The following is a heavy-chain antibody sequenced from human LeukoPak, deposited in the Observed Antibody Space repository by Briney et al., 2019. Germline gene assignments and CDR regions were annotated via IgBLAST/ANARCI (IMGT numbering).Heavy chain of an antibody. CDR3: ARAPYYYDSSGLGLGYWYFDL. Sequence: SQTLSLTCTVSGGSISSGDYYWSWIRQPPGKGLEWIGYIYYSGSTYYNPSLKSRVTISVDTSKNQFSLKLSSASAADTAVYYCARAPYYYDSSGLGLGYWYFDLWGRGTLVTVSS. CDR2: IYYSGST. J-gene: IGHJ2*01. CDR1: GGSISSGDYY. D-gene: IGHD3-22*01. V-gene: IGHV4-30-4*01.